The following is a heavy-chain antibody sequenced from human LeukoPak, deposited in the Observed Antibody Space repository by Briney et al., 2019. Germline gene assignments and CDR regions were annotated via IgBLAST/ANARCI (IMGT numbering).Heavy chain of an antibody. CDR3: ARGVGYYYDSGRSPRYFDL. Sequence: GGSLRLSCAASGFTFSSYSMNWVRQAPGKGLEWVSFISSSSSYIYYADSVKGRFTISRDNAKNSLYLQMNSLRAEDTAVYYCARGVGYYYDSGRSPRYFDLWGRGTLVTVSS. V-gene: IGHV3-21*01. J-gene: IGHJ2*01. CDR1: GFTFSSYS. D-gene: IGHD3-22*01. CDR2: ISSSSSYI.